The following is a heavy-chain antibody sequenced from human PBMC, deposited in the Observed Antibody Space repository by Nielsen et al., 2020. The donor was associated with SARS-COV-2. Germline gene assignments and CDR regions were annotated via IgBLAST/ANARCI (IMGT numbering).Heavy chain of an antibody. CDR1: GFTFSNYA. CDR2: IWNDGSNK. Sequence: GESLKISCAASGFTFSNYAMHWVRQAPGKGLEWVAIIWNDGSNKNYVDSVKGRFIISKDNAKKILYLQMNSLRVEDTAVYYCARDSRLRYSSSCKETYYYYYGMDVWGQGTTVTVSS. V-gene: IGHV3-33*01. D-gene: IGHD6-13*01. J-gene: IGHJ6*02. CDR3: ARDSRLRYSSSCKETYYYYYGMDV.